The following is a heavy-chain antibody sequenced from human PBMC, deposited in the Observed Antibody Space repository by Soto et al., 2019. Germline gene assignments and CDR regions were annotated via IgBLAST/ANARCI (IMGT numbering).Heavy chain of an antibody. V-gene: IGHV3-66*01. D-gene: IGHD3-9*01. J-gene: IGHJ4*02. CDR3: ATLTKYDILTGFYPC. CDR2: IYSDGST. CDR1: GFTVKSNY. Sequence: EVQLVESGGGLVQPGGSLRLSCEASGFTVKSNYMSWFRQAPGKGLEWVSVIYSDGSTYYADSVKGRFIISRDNSNNTLYFQMNSLRAEDTAVYYCATLTKYDILTGFYPCWGQGTLVTVSS.